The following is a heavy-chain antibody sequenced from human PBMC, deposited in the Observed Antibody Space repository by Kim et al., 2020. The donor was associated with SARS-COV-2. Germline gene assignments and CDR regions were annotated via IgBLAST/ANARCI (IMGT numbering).Heavy chain of an antibody. Sequence: GGSLRLSCAASGFSFNSYAMSWVRQAPGKGLEWVSGIRGSGDRTSYADSVKGRFTISRDNSKNTLYLQMDSLRAEDTAVYYCAKVTSGSSGWFEYFQQWGQGTLVTFSS. CDR3: AKVTSGSSGWFEYFQQ. J-gene: IGHJ1*01. CDR2: IRGSGDRT. D-gene: IGHD6-19*01. CDR1: GFSFNSYA. V-gene: IGHV3-23*01.